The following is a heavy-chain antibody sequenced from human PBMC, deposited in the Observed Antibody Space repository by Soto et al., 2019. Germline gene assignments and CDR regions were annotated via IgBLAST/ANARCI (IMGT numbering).Heavy chain of an antibody. J-gene: IGHJ5*02. CDR3: ARWSDNKVVDP. CDR1: GFTFSSYG. V-gene: IGHV3-33*01. CDR2: IWYDGSNK. D-gene: IGHD1-1*01. Sequence: QVQLVESGGGVVQPGRSLRLSCAASGFTFSSYGMHWVRQAPGKGLEWVAVIWYDGSNKYYADSVRGRFTISRDNSKNIVYLQMNSLRAEDTAVYYCARWSDNKVVDPWGQGTLVTVSS.